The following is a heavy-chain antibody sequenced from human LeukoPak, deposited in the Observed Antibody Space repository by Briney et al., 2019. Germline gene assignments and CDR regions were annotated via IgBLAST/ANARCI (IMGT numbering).Heavy chain of an antibody. CDR2: INPSGGST. J-gene: IGHJ3*02. Sequence: GASVKVSCKASGYTFTGYYMHWVRQAPGQGLEWMGIINPSGGSTSYAQKLQGRVTMTRDMSTSTVYMELSSLRSEDTAVYYCARSRRNIVVVTADDAFDIWGQGTMVTVSS. V-gene: IGHV1-46*01. D-gene: IGHD2-21*02. CDR1: GYTFTGYY. CDR3: ARSRRNIVVVTADDAFDI.